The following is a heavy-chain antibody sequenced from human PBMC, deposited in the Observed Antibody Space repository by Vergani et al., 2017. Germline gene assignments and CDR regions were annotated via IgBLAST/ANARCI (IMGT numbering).Heavy chain of an antibody. D-gene: IGHD3-22*01. CDR3: ARDPGYYDSSGYWLYGMDV. CDR1: GGSISSSSYY. CDR2: IYYSGST. V-gene: IGHV4-39*07. Sequence: QLQLQESGPGLVKPSETLSLTCTVSGGSISSSSYYWGWIRQPPGKGLEWIGSIYYSGSTYYNPSLKSRVPISVETSKNQFSLKLSSVTAADTAVYYCARDPGYYDSSGYWLYGMDVWGQGTTVTVSS. J-gene: IGHJ6*02.